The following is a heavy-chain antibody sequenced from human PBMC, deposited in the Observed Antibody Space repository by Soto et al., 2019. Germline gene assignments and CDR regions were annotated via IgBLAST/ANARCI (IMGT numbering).Heavy chain of an antibody. CDR2: IWYDGSNK. J-gene: IGHJ6*02. V-gene: IGHV3-33*01. CDR3: ARDRKLDTAMVTGLLRYPPDYYGMDV. D-gene: IGHD5-18*01. Sequence: QVQLVESGGGVVQPGRSLRLSCAASGFTFSSYGMHWVRQAPGKGLEWVAVIWYDGSNKYYADSVKGRFTISRDNSKNTLYLQMNSLRAEDRAVYYCARDRKLDTAMVTGLLRYPPDYYGMDVWGQGTTVTVSS. CDR1: GFTFSSYG.